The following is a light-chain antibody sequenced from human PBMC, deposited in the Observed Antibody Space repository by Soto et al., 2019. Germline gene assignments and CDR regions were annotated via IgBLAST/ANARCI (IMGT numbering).Light chain of an antibody. CDR3: SSFTSINTWV. CDR2: EVS. J-gene: IGLJ3*02. CDR1: SIDVGGYNY. Sequence: QSALTQPASVSGSPGQSITISCTGTSIDVGGYNYVSWYQQHPGKAPILMIYEVSNRPSGVSNRFSGSKSGNTASLTISGLQTEDEADYYCSSFTSINTWVFGGGTKLTVL. V-gene: IGLV2-14*01.